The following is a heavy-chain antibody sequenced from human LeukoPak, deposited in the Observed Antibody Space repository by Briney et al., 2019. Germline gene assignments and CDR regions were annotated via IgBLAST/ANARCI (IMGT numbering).Heavy chain of an antibody. CDR2: IYSGGNT. V-gene: IGHV3-53*01. CDR3: ARQFGDY. D-gene: IGHD3-10*01. J-gene: IGHJ4*02. Sequence: GGSLRLSCAASGFTISSTYMSWVRQAPGKGLEWVSVIYSGGNTYYADSVKGRFTISRDNSKNTLYLQMNSLRVEDTAVYYCARQFGDYWGQGTLVTVSS. CDR1: GFTISSTY.